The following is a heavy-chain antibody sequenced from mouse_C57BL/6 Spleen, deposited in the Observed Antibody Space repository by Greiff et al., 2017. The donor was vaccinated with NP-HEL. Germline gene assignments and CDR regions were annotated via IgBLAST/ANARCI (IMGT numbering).Heavy chain of an antibody. V-gene: IGHV1-69*01. Sequence: QVQLQQPGAELVMPGASVKLSCKASGYTFTSYWMHWVKQRPGQGLEWIGEIDPSDSYTNYNQKFKGKSTLTVDKSSSTAYMQLSSLTSEDSAVYYCARRHYGNWDYWGQGTTLTVSS. D-gene: IGHD2-1*01. J-gene: IGHJ2*01. CDR2: IDPSDSYT. CDR1: GYTFTSYW. CDR3: ARRHYGNWDY.